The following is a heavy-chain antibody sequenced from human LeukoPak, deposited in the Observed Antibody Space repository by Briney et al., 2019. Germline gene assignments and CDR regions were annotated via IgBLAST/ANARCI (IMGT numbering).Heavy chain of an antibody. CDR2: ISGSGGST. CDR3: ALVPAAISGIDY. D-gene: IGHD2-2*01. CDR1: GFTFSSYA. J-gene: IGHJ4*02. V-gene: IGHV3-23*01. Sequence: PGGSLRVSCAASGFTFSSYAMSWVRQAPGKGLEWVSAISGSGGSTYYADSVKGRFTISRDNSKNTLYLQMNSLRAEDTAVYYCALVPAAISGIDYWGQGTLVTVSS.